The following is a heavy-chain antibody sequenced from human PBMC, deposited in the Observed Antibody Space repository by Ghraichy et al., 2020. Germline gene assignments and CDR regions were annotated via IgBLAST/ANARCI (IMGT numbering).Heavy chain of an antibody. CDR3: ARDRVPAAIGVVDAFDI. Sequence: SETLSLTCTVSGGSISSYYWSWIRQPAGKGLEWIGRIYTSGSTNYNPSLKSRVTMSVDTSKNQFSLKLSSVTAADTAVYYCARDRVPAAIGVVDAFDIWGQGTMVTVSS. V-gene: IGHV4-4*07. J-gene: IGHJ3*02. D-gene: IGHD2-2*02. CDR1: GGSISSYY. CDR2: IYTSGST.